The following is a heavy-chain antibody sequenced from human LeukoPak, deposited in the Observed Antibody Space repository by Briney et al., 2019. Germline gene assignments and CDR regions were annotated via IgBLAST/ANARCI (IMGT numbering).Heavy chain of an antibody. V-gene: IGHV3-21*01. CDR2: ISSSSSYI. CDR1: GFTFSSYS. CDR3: ARVDLTSSSWYYFDY. Sequence: PGGSLRLSCAASGFTFSSYSMNWVRQAPGKGLEWVSSISSSSSYIYYADSVKGRFTISRDNAKNSLYLQMNSLRAEDTAVYYCARVDLTSSSWYYFDYWGQGTLVTVSS. D-gene: IGHD6-13*01. J-gene: IGHJ4*02.